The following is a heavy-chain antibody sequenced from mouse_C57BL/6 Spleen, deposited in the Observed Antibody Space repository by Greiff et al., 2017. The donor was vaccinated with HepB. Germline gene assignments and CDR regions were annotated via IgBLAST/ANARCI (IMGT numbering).Heavy chain of an antibody. CDR2: IYPGSGST. J-gene: IGHJ3*01. Sequence: VQLQQPGAELVKPGASVKMSCKASGYTFTSYWITWVKQRPGQGLEWIGDIYPGSGSTNYNEKFKSKATLTVDTSSSTAYMQRSSLTSEDSAVYYCARGYYGSSYEDWFAYWGQGTLVTVSA. V-gene: IGHV1-55*01. CDR1: GYTFTSYW. D-gene: IGHD1-1*01. CDR3: ARGYYGSSYEDWFAY.